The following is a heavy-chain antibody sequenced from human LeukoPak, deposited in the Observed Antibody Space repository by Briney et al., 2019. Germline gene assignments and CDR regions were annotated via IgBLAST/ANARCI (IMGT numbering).Heavy chain of an antibody. J-gene: IGHJ4*02. CDR3: AKGRTGYRSYFDY. CDR2: ISYDGSNK. D-gene: IGHD3/OR15-3a*01. V-gene: IGHV3-30*18. Sequence: GRSLRLSCAASGFTFSSYGMHWVRQAPGKGLEWVAVISYDGSNKYYADSVKGRFTISRDNSKNTLYLQMNSLRAEDTAVYYCAKGRTGYRSYFDYWGPGTLVTVSS. CDR1: GFTFSSYG.